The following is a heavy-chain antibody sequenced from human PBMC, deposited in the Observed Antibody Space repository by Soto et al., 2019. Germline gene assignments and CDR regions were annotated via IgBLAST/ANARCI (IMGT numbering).Heavy chain of an antibody. J-gene: IGHJ5*02. Sequence: PSDTLSLTCTVSGGSISSYYWSWIRQPPGKGLEWIGYIYYSGSTNYDPSLKSRFTISVDPSKNQFSLKLSSVPAADTAVYYCATAPDFWSGYSNWLDPWGQGTLVTVYS. CDR1: GGSISSYY. V-gene: IGHV4-59*07. CDR2: IYYSGST. CDR3: ATAPDFWSGYSNWLDP. D-gene: IGHD3-3*01.